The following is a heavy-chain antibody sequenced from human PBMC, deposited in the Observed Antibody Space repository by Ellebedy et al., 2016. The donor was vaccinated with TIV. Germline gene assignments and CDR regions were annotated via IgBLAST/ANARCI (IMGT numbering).Heavy chain of an antibody. Sequence: PGGSLRLSCTASGFIFSNYAMTWVRQAPGKGLEWVAGISGVAELPYFADSVEGRFTISRDNSTKTVYLQMNSLTAEYTAVYYCAKTINYRYFYYGMDVWGQGTTVTVSS. CDR1: GFIFSNYA. V-gene: IGHV3-23*01. J-gene: IGHJ6*02. CDR2: ISGVAELP. D-gene: IGHD4-11*01. CDR3: AKTINYRYFYYGMDV.